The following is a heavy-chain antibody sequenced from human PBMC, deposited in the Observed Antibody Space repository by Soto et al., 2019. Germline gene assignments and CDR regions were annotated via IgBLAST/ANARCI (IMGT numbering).Heavy chain of an antibody. D-gene: IGHD3-22*01. CDR3: ARVGRTYYYGSSGYKWFGP. J-gene: IGHJ5*02. CDR1: GGSISSGDYY. CDR2: IYYSGST. Sequence: QVQLQESGPGLVKPSQTLSLTCTVSGGSISSGDYYWSWIRQPPGKGLEWIGYIYYSGSTYYNPSHKSRLTISVDTSHNQFSLRLSSVTAADTAVYYCARVGRTYYYGSSGYKWFGPWGQGTLVTVSS. V-gene: IGHV4-30-4*01.